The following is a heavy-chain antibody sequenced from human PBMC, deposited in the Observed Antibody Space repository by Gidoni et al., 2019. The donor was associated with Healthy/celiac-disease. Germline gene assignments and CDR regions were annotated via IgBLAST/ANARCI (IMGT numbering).Heavy chain of an antibody. D-gene: IGHD6-13*01. Sequence: WIGSIYYSGSTYYNPSLKSRVTISVDTSKNQFSLKLSSVTAADTAVYYCARSMSRSSSWLARSTKPERYYFDYWGQGTLVTVSS. J-gene: IGHJ4*02. V-gene: IGHV4-39*07. CDR3: ARSMSRSSSWLARSTKPERYYFDY. CDR2: IYYSGST.